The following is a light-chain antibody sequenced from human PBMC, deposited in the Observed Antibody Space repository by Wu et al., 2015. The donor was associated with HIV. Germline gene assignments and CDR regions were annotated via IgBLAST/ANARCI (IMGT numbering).Light chain of an antibody. Sequence: EILMTQSPATLSVSPGERATLSCRASQSVSTNLAWYQQKPGQAPRLLINGASTRATGVPARFTASGSETEFTLTISSLQSEDFAVYYCQQYNSWPPWTFGQGTKVEIK. J-gene: IGKJ1*01. V-gene: IGKV3-15*01. CDR1: QSVSTN. CDR3: QQYNSWPPWT. CDR2: GAS.